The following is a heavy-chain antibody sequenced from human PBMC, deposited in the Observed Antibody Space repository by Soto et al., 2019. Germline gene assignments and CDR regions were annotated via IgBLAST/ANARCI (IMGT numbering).Heavy chain of an antibody. CDR1: GGLFSSFA. D-gene: IGHD3-10*01. V-gene: IGHV1-69*01. CDR3: GRGGGPYVWFNEF. J-gene: IGHJ4*02. Sequence: QEQLVQSGPEVKKPGSSVKVSCKDSGGLFSSFAISWVRQAPGQGLEWLGGIIPVFGTPTYAEKFQGRLTITADEATNTAYMELSSLRSGDTAVYYCGRGGGPYVWFNEFWGQGTLATVSS. CDR2: IIPVFGTP.